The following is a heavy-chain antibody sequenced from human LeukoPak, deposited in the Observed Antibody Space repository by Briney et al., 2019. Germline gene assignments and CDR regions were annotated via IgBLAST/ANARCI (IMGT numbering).Heavy chain of an antibody. CDR2: ISSSSSTI. CDR3: AGYGSGSF. D-gene: IGHD3-10*01. J-gene: IGHJ4*02. Sequence: GGSLRLSCAASGFTVSSNYMSWVRQAPGKGLEWVSYISSSSSTIYYADSVKGRFTISRDNAKNSLYLQMNSLRAEDTAIYYCAGYGSGSFWGQGTLVTVSS. CDR1: GFTVSSNY. V-gene: IGHV3-48*04.